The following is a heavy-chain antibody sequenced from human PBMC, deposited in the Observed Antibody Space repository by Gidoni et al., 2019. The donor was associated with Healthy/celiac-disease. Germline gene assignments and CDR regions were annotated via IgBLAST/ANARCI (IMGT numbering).Heavy chain of an antibody. V-gene: IGHV1-46*03. CDR3: ARDVITGTTRYYYGMDV. CDR2: IIPSGGST. D-gene: IGHD1-7*01. Sequence: QVQLVQSGAEVKKPGASVKVSCKASGYTFTSYYMHWVRQAPGQGLEWMGIIIPSGGSTSYAQKCQGRVTMTRDTSTSTVYMELSSLRSEDTAVYYCARDVITGTTRYYYGMDVWGQGTTVTVSS. J-gene: IGHJ6*02. CDR1: GYTFTSYY.